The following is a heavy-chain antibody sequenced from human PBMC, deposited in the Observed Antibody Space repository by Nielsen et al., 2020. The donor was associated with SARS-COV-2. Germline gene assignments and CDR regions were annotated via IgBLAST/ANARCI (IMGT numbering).Heavy chain of an antibody. Sequence: GGSLRLSCAASGFTFSSYSMNWVRQAPGKGLEWVSSISSSSSYIYYSDSVKGRYTISRDNAKNSLYLQMNSVGAEDTAVYYCARGSWDSIRYFVHWGQGAQVTVSS. V-gene: IGHV3-21*01. D-gene: IGHD3-22*01. J-gene: IGHJ1*01. CDR2: ISSSSSYI. CDR1: GFTFSSYS. CDR3: ARGSWDSIRYFVH.